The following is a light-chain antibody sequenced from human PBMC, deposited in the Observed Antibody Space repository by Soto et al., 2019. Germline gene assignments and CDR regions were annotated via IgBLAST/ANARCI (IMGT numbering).Light chain of an antibody. V-gene: IGKV3-15*01. J-gene: IGKJ1*01. CDR3: QQYSERWT. CDR2: GVS. Sequence: EVVMTQSPATLSVARGERVTLSCRASKSVNSNLAWYQQKPGQPPRLLISGVSTRATGIPARFSGSGSGTEFTLTISSLQSEDFAVYFCQQYSERWTFGQGTKVEIK. CDR1: KSVNSN.